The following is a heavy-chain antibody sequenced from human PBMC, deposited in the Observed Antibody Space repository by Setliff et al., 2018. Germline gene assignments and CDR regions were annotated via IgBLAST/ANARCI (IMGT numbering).Heavy chain of an antibody. CDR3: ARGFDVCGGGACYTDGPYYFDY. CDR2: ITHSGST. V-gene: IGHV4-34*01. J-gene: IGHJ4*02. Sequence: PSETLSLTCAVYGESYSGHYWRWIRQPAGKGLEWIGEITHSGSTNYNPSLKSLVTRSVDTSKNQFSLKLSAVAAADTAVYYCARGFDVCGGGACYTDGPYYFDYWGLGTLVTVSS. CDR1: GESYSGHY. D-gene: IGHD2-21*02.